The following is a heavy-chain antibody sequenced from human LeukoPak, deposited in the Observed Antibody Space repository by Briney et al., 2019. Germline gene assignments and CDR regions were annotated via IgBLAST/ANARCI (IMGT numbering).Heavy chain of an antibody. CDR3: ARSAGTTGIYYQFGMDV. J-gene: IGHJ6*02. CDR1: GGSISGYY. CDR2: IFYSGST. V-gene: IGHV4-59*08. Sequence: SETLSLTCSVSGGSISGYYWSWIRQPPGKGLEWIGYIFYSGSTYYNPSLKSRVTISVDSSKNQFSLRLTSVTAAGTAVYYCARSAGTTGIYYQFGMDVWGQGTTVTVSS. D-gene: IGHD1-7*01.